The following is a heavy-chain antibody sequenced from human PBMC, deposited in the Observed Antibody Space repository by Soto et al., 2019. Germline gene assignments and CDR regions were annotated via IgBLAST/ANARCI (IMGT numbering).Heavy chain of an antibody. CDR1: GYTFTSYG. CDR2: ISAYNGNT. Sequence: QVQLVQSGAEVKKPGASVKVSCKASGYTFTSYGISWVRQAPGQGLEWMGWISAYNGNTNYAQKLQGRVTMTTDPPTSTAYMELRSLRSDDTAVYYCEREHDYGDYVGYYYYGMDVWGQGTTVTVSS. D-gene: IGHD4-17*01. CDR3: EREHDYGDYVGYYYYGMDV. J-gene: IGHJ6*02. V-gene: IGHV1-18*01.